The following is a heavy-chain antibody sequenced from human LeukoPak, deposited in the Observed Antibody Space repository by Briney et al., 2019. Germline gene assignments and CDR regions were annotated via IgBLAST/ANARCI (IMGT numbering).Heavy chain of an antibody. CDR1: GITFSNYW. D-gene: IGHD6-19*01. Sequence: SGGPLRPSCVAPGITFSNYWMSWGRQSPGKGLEWVANINQDGSEKYYVDSVKGRFTISRDNAKNSLYLQMDSLRAEDTAVYYCARDAFGGAWYVWGQGTLVTVSS. CDR3: ARDAFGGAWYV. J-gene: IGHJ4*02. V-gene: IGHV3-7*01. CDR2: INQDGSEK.